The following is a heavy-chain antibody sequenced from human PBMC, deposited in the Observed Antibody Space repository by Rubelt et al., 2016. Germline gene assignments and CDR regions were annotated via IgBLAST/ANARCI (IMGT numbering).Heavy chain of an antibody. CDR1: GFTFSSYS. J-gene: IGHJ4*02. CDR2: MTSKADGERL. V-gene: IGHV3-15*01. CDR3: TTGAGCTTGGWWAGD. Sequence: EVQLVESGGGLVQPGGSLRLSCAASGFTFSSYSMNWVRQAPGKGLEWVGRMTSKADGERLDYAAPVKGRCTISRDDSENTLHRQMNSLRTWDTGVYLCTTGAGCTTGGWWAGDWGQGTLVTVSS. D-gene: IGHD2-8*01.